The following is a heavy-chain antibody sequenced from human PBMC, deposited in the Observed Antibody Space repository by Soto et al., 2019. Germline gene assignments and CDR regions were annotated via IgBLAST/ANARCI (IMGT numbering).Heavy chain of an antibody. CDR2: ISGSGGSA. J-gene: IGHJ5*02. CDR3: AKDIARLALTFNWVVP. CDR1: GFTFTSYA. Sequence: EVQLLESGGGLVQPGGSLRLSCAASGFTFTSYAMSWVRQAPGRGLEWVSSISGSGGSAYYAAPVKGRFTVSRDHSKDRLYLEMNSLRAEDTAVYYCAKDIARLALTFNWVVPWGQGTLVTVSS. V-gene: IGHV3-23*01. D-gene: IGHD3-9*01.